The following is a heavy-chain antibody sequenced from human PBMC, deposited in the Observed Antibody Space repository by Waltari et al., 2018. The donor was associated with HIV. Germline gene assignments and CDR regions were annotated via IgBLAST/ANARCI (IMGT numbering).Heavy chain of an antibody. CDR2: INHSGST. V-gene: IGHV4-34*01. D-gene: IGHD5-18*01. J-gene: IGHJ4*02. CDR3: ARGGYSYGFRGPGDY. Sequence: QVQLQQWGAGLLKPSETLSLTCAVYGGSFSGYYWSWIRQPPGKGLGWIGEINHSGSTNYTPSLKSRVTISVDTSKNQFSLKLSSVTAADTAVYYCARGGYSYGFRGPGDYWGQGTLVTVSS. CDR1: GGSFSGYY.